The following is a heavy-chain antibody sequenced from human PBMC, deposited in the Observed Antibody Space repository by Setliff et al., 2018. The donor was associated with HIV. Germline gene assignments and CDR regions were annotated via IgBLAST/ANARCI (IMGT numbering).Heavy chain of an antibody. Sequence: ETLSLTCAVYGGSVSGYYWSWIRQPPGKGLEWIGEINHSGSTNYNPSLKSRVTISVDTSKNQFSLKLSSVTAADTAVYYCAKDRSNWNYGKNYMDVWGKGTTVTVSS. CDR2: INHSGST. D-gene: IGHD1-7*01. CDR3: AKDRSNWNYGKNYMDV. J-gene: IGHJ6*03. V-gene: IGHV4-34*01. CDR1: GGSVSGYY.